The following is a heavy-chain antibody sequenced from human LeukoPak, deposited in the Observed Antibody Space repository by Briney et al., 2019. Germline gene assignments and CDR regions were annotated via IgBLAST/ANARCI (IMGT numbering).Heavy chain of an antibody. Sequence: ASVKVSCKASGGTFSSYAISWVRQAPGQGLEWMGGIIPIFGTANYAQKFQGRVTITTDESTSTAYMELSSLRSEDTAVYYCARGTRATIFGVVIIRRRFDYWGQGTLVTVSS. D-gene: IGHD3-3*01. V-gene: IGHV1-69*05. CDR3: ARGTRATIFGVVIIRRRFDY. CDR2: IIPIFGTA. CDR1: GGTFSSYA. J-gene: IGHJ4*02.